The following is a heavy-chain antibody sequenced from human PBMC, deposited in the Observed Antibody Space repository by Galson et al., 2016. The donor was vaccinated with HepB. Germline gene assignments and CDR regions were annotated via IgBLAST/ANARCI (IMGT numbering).Heavy chain of an antibody. CDR1: GFTLSNYD. CDR2: IETAGDT. D-gene: IGHD4/OR15-4a*01. V-gene: IGHV3-13*04. Sequence: SLRLSCAASGFTLSNYDTNWVRQAPGKGLEWVSAIETAGDTYYPDSVKGRFTISRENAKNSLYLQMNSLRAGDTAVYYCARGKSLLTMPWSYGLDVWGKGTTVSVSS. J-gene: IGHJ6*04. CDR3: ARGKSLLTMPWSYGLDV.